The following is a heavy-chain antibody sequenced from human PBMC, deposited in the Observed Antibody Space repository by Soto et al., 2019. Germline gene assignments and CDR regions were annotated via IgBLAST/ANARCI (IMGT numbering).Heavy chain of an antibody. CDR2: IVPLFGTT. V-gene: IGHV1-69*01. CDR1: GGNFSNYG. D-gene: IGHD6-13*01. CDR3: ARASGRSWYNWFDP. J-gene: IGHJ5*02. Sequence: QVQLVQSGAEVKKPGSSVTVSCKASGGNFSNYGISWVRQVPGQGLEYMGGIVPLFGTTNYAHKFRGRVTITADESTSTVYMEVSSLKSEDTAVYFCARASGRSWYNWFDPWGQGTLVTVST.